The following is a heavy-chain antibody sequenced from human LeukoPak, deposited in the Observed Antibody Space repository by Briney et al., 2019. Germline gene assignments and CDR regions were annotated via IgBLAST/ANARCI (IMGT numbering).Heavy chain of an antibody. J-gene: IGHJ4*02. CDR3: ATPDDFWSGYPAYFDY. Sequence: PGGSLRLSCAASGFTFSSYALSWVRQAPGKGLEWVAFIRYDGSNKYYADSVKGRFTISRDNSKNTLYLQMNSLRAEDTAVYYCATPDDFWSGYPAYFDYWGQGTLVTVSS. CDR2: IRYDGSNK. V-gene: IGHV3-30*02. CDR1: GFTFSSYA. D-gene: IGHD3-3*01.